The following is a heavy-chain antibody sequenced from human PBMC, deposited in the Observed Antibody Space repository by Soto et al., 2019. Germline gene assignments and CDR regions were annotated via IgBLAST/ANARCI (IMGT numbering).Heavy chain of an antibody. Sequence: GGSLRLSCAASGFTFSSYGMHWVRQAPGKGLEWVAVIWYDGSNKYYADSVKGRFTISRDNSKNTLYLQMNSLRAEDTAVYYCARDPSDSSGYYYVAFDIWGQGTMVTVSS. CDR3: ARDPSDSSGYYYVAFDI. D-gene: IGHD3-22*01. CDR1: GFTFSSYG. J-gene: IGHJ3*02. CDR2: IWYDGSNK. V-gene: IGHV3-33*01.